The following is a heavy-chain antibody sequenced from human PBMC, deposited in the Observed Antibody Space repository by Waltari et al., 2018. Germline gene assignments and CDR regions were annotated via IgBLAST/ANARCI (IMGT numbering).Heavy chain of an antibody. Sequence: QVQLQQWGAGLLKPSETLSLTCAVYGGSLSGYWWTWIPQSPGKGLGWIGEIGHSGGTRHNSSLKSRLTISLDTSKNQFSLQLTSVTAADTAVYYCARNGPYFDVDYWGHGTLVTVSS. CDR2: IGHSGGT. CDR3: ARNGPYFDVDY. D-gene: IGHD3-9*01. V-gene: IGHV4-34*01. CDR1: GGSLSGYW. J-gene: IGHJ4*01.